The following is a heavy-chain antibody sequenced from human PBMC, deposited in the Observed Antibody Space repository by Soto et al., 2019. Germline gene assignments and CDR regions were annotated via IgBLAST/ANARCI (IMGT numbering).Heavy chain of an antibody. V-gene: IGHV1-69*13. J-gene: IGHJ3*02. CDR1: GGTFSSYA. CDR3: ACSIAAAGPDAFDI. D-gene: IGHD6-13*01. Sequence: GASVKVSCKASGGTFSSYAISWVRQAPGQGLEWMGGIIPIFGTANYAQKFQGRVTITADESTSTAYMELSSLRSEDTAVYYCACSIAAAGPDAFDIWGQGTMVTVSS. CDR2: IIPIFGTA.